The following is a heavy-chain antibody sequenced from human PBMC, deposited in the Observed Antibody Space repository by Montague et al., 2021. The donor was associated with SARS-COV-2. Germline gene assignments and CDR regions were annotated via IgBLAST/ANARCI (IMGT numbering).Heavy chain of an antibody. D-gene: IGHD3-10*01. CDR2: IYYSGST. CDR1: GGSISSSSYY. Sequence: SETLSLTCTVSGGSISSSSYYWGWIRQPPGKGLQWIGSIYYSGSTYYNPSLKSRVTISVDTSKNQLSLKLRSVTAADTAVYYGASAPLLSFGTALGNWFDPWGQGTLVTVSS. CDR3: ASAPLLSFGTALGNWFDP. V-gene: IGHV4-39*01. J-gene: IGHJ5*02.